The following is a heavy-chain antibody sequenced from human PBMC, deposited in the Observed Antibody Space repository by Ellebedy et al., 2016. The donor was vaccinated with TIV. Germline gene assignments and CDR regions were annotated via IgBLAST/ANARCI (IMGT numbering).Heavy chain of an antibody. D-gene: IGHD6-13*01. CDR2: ISSNGVTT. CDR1: GFTFSSYA. Sequence: GGSLRLSCSVSGFTFSSYAMHWVRQAPGKGLQYVSAISSNGVTTDYADSVEGRFTISRDNSKNTLYLQMRSLRPGDTAAYYCVKAWHSSSWYSNWFDPWGQGTLVIVSS. V-gene: IGHV3-64D*09. J-gene: IGHJ5*02. CDR3: VKAWHSSSWYSNWFDP.